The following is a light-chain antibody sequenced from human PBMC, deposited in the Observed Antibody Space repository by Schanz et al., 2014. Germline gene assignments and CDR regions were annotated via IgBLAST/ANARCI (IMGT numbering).Light chain of an antibody. CDR1: SSDVGSYNL. J-gene: IGLJ3*02. CDR3: SSYTSIGTRV. V-gene: IGLV2-14*02. Sequence: QSALTQPASVSGSPGQSITISCTGTSSDVGSYNLVSWYQQHPGKAPKLMIYEGSKRPSGVSNRFSGSKSGNTASLTISGLQAEDEADYYCSSYTSIGTRVFGGGTKLTVL. CDR2: EGS.